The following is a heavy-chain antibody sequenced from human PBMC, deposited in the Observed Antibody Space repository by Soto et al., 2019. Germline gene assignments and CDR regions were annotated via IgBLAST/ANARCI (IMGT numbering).Heavy chain of an antibody. CDR1: GFSLRNSGVG. Sequence: QITLKESGPTLVKPTQTLTLTCTFSGFSLRNSGVGVGWIRQPPGKALEWLALIYWDDDKRYSPTLKSRLPISDDTFKYQAVLTMTIMDPVDTATYYCAHLSTGGFYFDYWGQGTLVTVSS. D-gene: IGHD4-17*01. J-gene: IGHJ4*02. CDR3: AHLSTGGFYFDY. CDR2: IYWDDDK. V-gene: IGHV2-5*02.